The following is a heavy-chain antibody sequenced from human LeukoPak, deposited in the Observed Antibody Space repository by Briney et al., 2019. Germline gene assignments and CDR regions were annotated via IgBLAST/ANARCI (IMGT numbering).Heavy chain of an antibody. CDR2: MNPSTDST. J-gene: IGHJ4*02. Sequence: GASVKVSCKASGYTFTSYDINWVRQAPGQGLEWMGWMNPSTDSTGYAQKFQGRVTITRDTSASTAYMELSSLRSEDMAVYYCAREGSAYSSSPLDYWGQGTLVTVSS. V-gene: IGHV1-8*01. D-gene: IGHD6-13*01. CDR3: AREGSAYSSSPLDY. CDR1: GYTFTSYD.